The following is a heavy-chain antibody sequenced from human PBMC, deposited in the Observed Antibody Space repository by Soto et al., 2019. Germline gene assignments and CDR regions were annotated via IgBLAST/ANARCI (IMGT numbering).Heavy chain of an antibody. Sequence: GGSLRLSCAASGFTFINYAMSWVRQAPGKGLEWVSTISGSGVTTYYADSVKGRFTISRDNSKNTLYLQMNSLRAEDTAEYYSAKYMVATIYFDYWGQGALVTVSS. D-gene: IGHD5-12*01. J-gene: IGHJ4*02. V-gene: IGHV3-23*01. CDR1: GFTFINYA. CDR2: ISGSGVTT. CDR3: AKYMVATIYFDY.